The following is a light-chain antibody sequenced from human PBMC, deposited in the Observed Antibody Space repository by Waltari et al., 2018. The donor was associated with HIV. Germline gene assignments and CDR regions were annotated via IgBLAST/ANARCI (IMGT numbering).Light chain of an antibody. J-gene: IGLJ3*02. Sequence: QSALTQPASVSGSPGQSITIPCTGTSRDVGGYNYVPWYQQHPGKAPKLMIYEVSNRPSGVSNRCSGSKSGNTASLTISGLQAEDEADYYCSSYTSSSTLVFGGGTKLTVL. CDR1: SRDVGGYNY. CDR3: SSYTSSSTLV. V-gene: IGLV2-14*01. CDR2: EVS.